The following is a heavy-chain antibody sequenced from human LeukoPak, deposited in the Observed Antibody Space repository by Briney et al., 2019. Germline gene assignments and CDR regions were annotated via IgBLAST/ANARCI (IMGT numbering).Heavy chain of an antibody. CDR2: IYHSGST. J-gene: IGHJ5*02. CDR1: GYSISSGYY. CDR3: ARPIDWGSDWFDP. Sequence: PSETLSLTCAVSGYSISSGYYWGWIRQPPGKGLEWIGSIYHSGSTYYNPSLKSQVTISVDTSKNQFSLKLSSVTAADTAVYYCARPIDWGSDWFDPWGQGTLVTVSS. D-gene: IGHD7-27*01. V-gene: IGHV4-38-2*01.